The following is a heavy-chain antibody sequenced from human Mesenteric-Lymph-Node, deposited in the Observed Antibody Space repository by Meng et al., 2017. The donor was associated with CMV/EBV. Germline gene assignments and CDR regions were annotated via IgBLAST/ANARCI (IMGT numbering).Heavy chain of an antibody. D-gene: IGHD6-19*01. CDR3: ARPFPSWQSPRLDPFGA. Sequence: QLRLREAGPGQVKPSETLSLTCTVSGASISSFYYWGWIRQPPGRGLEWIGSVHYTGSTYYSPSLKSRVTVSVDTSKNQFSLRLTSVTAADTAVYYCARPFPSWQSPRLDPFGAWGQGTLVTISS. V-gene: IGHV4-39*01. CDR2: VHYTGST. CDR1: GASISSFYY. J-gene: IGHJ5*02.